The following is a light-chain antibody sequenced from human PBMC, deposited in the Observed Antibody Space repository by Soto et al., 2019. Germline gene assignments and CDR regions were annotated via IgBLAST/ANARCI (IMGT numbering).Light chain of an antibody. Sequence: QSVLTQPPSASGSPGQSVTISCTGSSSDVGGYNSVSWYQQHPGRAPKLIIYEVFKRPSGVPDRFSGSKSDNTASLTVSGLQAEDEADYYCSSYAARNSFVVFGGGTKVTV. V-gene: IGLV2-8*01. CDR1: SSDVGGYNS. CDR2: EVF. J-gene: IGLJ2*01. CDR3: SSYAARNSFVV.